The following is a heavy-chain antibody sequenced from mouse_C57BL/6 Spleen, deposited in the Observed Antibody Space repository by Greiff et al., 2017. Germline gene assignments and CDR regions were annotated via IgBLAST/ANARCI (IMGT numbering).Heavy chain of an antibody. D-gene: IGHD1-1*01. CDR3: TGDGTLYWYFDG. J-gene: IGHJ1*03. Sequence: EVMLVESGGGLVQPGGSMKLSCVASGFTFSNYWMNWVRQSPEKGLEWVAQIRLKSDNYATHYAESVKGRFTISRDDSKSSVYLQMNNLRAEDTGIYYCTGDGTLYWYFDGWGTGTTVTVSS. CDR1: GFTFSNYW. V-gene: IGHV6-3*01. CDR2: IRLKSDNYAT.